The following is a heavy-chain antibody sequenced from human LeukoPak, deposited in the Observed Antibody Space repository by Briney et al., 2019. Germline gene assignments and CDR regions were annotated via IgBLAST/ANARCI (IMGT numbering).Heavy chain of an antibody. CDR3: ARPVFGWYGYFDY. D-gene: IGHD6-19*01. CDR1: GYSISSGYY. V-gene: IGHV4-38-2*01. CDR2: IYHSGST. Sequence: SETLSLTCAVSGYSISSGYYWGWIRQPPGKGLEWIGSIYHSGSTYYNPSLKSRVTISVDTSKNQFSLKLSSVTAADTAVYYCARPVFGWYGYFDYWGQGTLVTASS. J-gene: IGHJ4*02.